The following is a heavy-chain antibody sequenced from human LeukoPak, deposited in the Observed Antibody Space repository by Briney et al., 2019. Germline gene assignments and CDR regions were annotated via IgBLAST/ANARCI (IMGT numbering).Heavy chain of an antibody. CDR1: GGTFSSYA. Sequence: SVKVSCKASGGTFSSYAISWVRQAPRQGLEWMGGIIPIFGTANYAQKFQGRVTITADKSTSTAYMELSRLRSEDTAVYYCARERVRVDPVGYFDYWGQGTLVTVSS. CDR3: ARERVRVDPVGYFDY. D-gene: IGHD3-10*01. V-gene: IGHV1-69*06. CDR2: IIPIFGTA. J-gene: IGHJ4*02.